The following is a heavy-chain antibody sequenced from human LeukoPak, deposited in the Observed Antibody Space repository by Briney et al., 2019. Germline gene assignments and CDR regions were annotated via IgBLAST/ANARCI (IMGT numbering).Heavy chain of an antibody. CDR2: IYGGGST. D-gene: IGHD5-18*01. CDR3: ASRGNNFGIRRFDY. J-gene: IGHJ4*02. Sequence: PGGSLRLSCSASGFTVSSNYMSWVRQAPGKGLEWVSVIYGGGSTYYADSVKGRFTISRDNSKNTLYLQMDSLRVEDTAVYYCASRGNNFGIRRFDYWGQGTLVTVSS. CDR1: GFTVSSNY. V-gene: IGHV3-53*01.